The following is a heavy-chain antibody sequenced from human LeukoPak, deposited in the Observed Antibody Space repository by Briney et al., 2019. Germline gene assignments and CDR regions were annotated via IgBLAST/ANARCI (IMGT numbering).Heavy chain of an antibody. CDR3: ARLSAAVHLGAFDL. J-gene: IGHJ3*01. Sequence: SETLSITCAASGVSINPYYWAWIRQPRGKGLEWIGYIHTSGGNNQYHSLKSRVIISVDKSKNHFSLRLTSVTAADTAVYYCARLSAAVHLGAFDLWGQGTMVTVSS. D-gene: IGHD3-3*01. CDR2: IHTSGGN. CDR1: GVSINPYY. V-gene: IGHV4-4*09.